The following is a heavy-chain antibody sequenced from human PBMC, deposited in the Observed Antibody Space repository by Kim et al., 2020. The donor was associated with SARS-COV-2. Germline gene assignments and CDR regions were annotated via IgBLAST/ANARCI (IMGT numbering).Heavy chain of an antibody. J-gene: IGHJ4*02. CDR3: ATPASTDGWYFDY. V-gene: IGHV3-48*03. CDR1: GFRFSNYE. CDR2: ISSISRSI. D-gene: IGHD6-19*01. Sequence: GGSLRLSCAASGFRFSNYEMNWVRQTPGKGLEWISYISSISRSIYYADSVRGRFTISRDNAKNSLYLQMNSLRAEDTAVYYCATPASTDGWYFDYWGRGTLCTVSS.